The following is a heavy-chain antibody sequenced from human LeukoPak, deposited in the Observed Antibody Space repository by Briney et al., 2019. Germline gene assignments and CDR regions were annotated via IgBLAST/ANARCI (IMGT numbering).Heavy chain of an antibody. CDR3: ARDYGDYDVGHFDY. V-gene: IGHV1-69*04. J-gene: IGHJ4*02. CDR2: IISILGIA. Sequence: SVKVSCKASGGTFSSYAISWVRQAPGQGLEWMGRIISILGIANYAQKFQGRVTITADKSTSTAYMELSSLRSEDTAVYYCARDYGDYDVGHFDYWGQGTLVTVSS. D-gene: IGHD4-17*01. CDR1: GGTFSSYA.